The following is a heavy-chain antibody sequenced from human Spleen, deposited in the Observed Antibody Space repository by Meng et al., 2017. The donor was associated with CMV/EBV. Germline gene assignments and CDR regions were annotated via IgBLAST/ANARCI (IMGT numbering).Heavy chain of an antibody. Sequence: ASVKVSCKASGYSFSSYDITWLRQATGQGLQWMGWMNPNSGSTDFAAKFQGRVTMTRDTSTSTVYMELSSLRFEDTAVYYCARGQLRRAPRITMIRAAHYYFYDLDVWGQGTTVTVSS. CDR1: GYSFSSYD. CDR3: ARGQLRRAPRITMIRAAHYYFYDLDV. J-gene: IGHJ6*02. CDR2: MNPNSGST. V-gene: IGHV1-8*01. D-gene: IGHD3-10*01.